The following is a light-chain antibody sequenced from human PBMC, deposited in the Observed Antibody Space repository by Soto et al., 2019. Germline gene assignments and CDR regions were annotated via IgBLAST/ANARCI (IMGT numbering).Light chain of an antibody. V-gene: IGKV4-1*01. Sequence: DIVMTQPPDSLPVSLGERATINCRSSQNILYSSNNKNSLAWYQQKPGQAPRLLISGASSRATGIPDRFSGSGSGTYFTLTINRLEADVFAVYYRQQYDGSSTFGQGTKVDIK. CDR1: QNILYSSNNKNS. CDR3: QQYDGSST. J-gene: IGKJ1*01. CDR2: GAS.